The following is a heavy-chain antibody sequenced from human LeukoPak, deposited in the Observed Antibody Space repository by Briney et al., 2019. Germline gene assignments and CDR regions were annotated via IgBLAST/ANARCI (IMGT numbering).Heavy chain of an antibody. CDR3: ATGRRSGRYSLL. CDR1: GYTLTQLS. Sequence: ASVKVSCKVSGYTLTQLSMHWVRQAPGKGLEWMGGFDPEDGETIYAQKFQGRVTMTEDTSTDTAYIELSSLRSEDTAVYYCATGRRSGRYSLLWGQGTLVTVSS. CDR2: FDPEDGET. J-gene: IGHJ4*02. D-gene: IGHD3-10*01. V-gene: IGHV1-24*01.